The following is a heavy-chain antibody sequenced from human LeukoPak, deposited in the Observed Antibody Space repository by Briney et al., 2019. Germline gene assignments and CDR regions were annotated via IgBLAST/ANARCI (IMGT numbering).Heavy chain of an antibody. Sequence: PSETLSLTCAVYGGSFSGYYWSWIRQPPGKGLEWIGEINHSGSTNYNPSLKSRVTISVDTSKNQFSLKLSSVTAADTAVYYCAVSGGPHFDYWGQGTLVTVSS. D-gene: IGHD6-19*01. V-gene: IGHV4-34*01. CDR1: GGSFSGYY. CDR2: INHSGST. CDR3: AVSGGPHFDY. J-gene: IGHJ4*02.